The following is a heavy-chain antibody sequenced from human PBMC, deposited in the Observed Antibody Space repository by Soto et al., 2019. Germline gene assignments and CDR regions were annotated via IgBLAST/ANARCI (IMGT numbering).Heavy chain of an antibody. V-gene: IGHV3-30-3*01. CDR2: ISYDGNDK. CDR1: GFTFSPYT. D-gene: IGHD2-21*02. CDR3: ARGGGFCGGDCYKGGIDY. Sequence: QVQLVESGGGVVQPGRSLRLSCAASGFTFSPYTMHWVRQAPGKGLEWVAVISYDGNDKFYEDSVKGRFTISRDNSKNTLFLQINSLRAEDTAVYYCARGGGFCGGDCYKGGIDYWGQGTLVTVSS. J-gene: IGHJ4*02.